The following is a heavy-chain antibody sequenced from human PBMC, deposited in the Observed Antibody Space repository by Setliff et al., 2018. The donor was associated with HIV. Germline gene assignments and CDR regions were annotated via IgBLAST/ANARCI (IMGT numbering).Heavy chain of an antibody. D-gene: IGHD6-13*01. J-gene: IGHJ3*02. CDR1: GYNFAIYW. CDR3: ARQVPFSSPDGAFDI. Sequence: PGESLKISCKASGYNFAIYWIGWVRQMPGKGLEWMGAIYGGDSETRYSPSFQGQVTITADTSTRTAYLQWSSLKASDTATYYCARQVPFSSPDGAFDIWGQGTMVTVSS. V-gene: IGHV5-51*01. CDR2: IYGGDSET.